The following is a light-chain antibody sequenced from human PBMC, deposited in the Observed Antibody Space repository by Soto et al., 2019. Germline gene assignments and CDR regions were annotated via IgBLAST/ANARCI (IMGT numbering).Light chain of an antibody. CDR3: QQYNSYSSWT. Sequence: DIPMTQSPSTLSASVGDRVTITGRASQSISSWLAWYQQKPGKAPKPLIYKASRLERGVPSRFSGSGSGTEFTLTISSLQPDDFATYYCQQYNSYSSWTFGQGTKVEVK. CDR1: QSISSW. V-gene: IGKV1-5*03. CDR2: KAS. J-gene: IGKJ1*01.